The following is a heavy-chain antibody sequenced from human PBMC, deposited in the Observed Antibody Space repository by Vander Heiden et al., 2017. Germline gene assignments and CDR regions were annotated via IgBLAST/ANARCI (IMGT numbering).Heavy chain of an antibody. CDR1: GFNSSSYA. D-gene: IGHD3-3*01. Sequence: EVQLLESGGGLVQPGGSLRLPCSASGFNSSSYAMSWVRQAPGKGLEWVSAISGSGGSTYYADSVKGRFTISRDNSKNTLYLQMNSLRAEDTAVYYCAKWCYDFWSGYYTCFDYWGQGTLVTVSS. J-gene: IGHJ4*02. V-gene: IGHV3-23*01. CDR3: AKWCYDFWSGYYTCFDY. CDR2: ISGSGGST.